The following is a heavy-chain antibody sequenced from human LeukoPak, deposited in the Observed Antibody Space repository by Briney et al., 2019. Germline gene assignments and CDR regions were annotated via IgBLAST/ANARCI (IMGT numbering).Heavy chain of an antibody. D-gene: IGHD2-2*01. CDR2: IYPGDSDT. V-gene: IGHV5-51*01. J-gene: IGHJ4*02. CDR1: GYGFTTYW. Sequence: GESLKISCKGSGYGFTTYWIGWVRQMPGKGLEWMGIIYPGDSDTRYSPSFQGQVTISADKSISTAYLQWSSLKASDTAMYYCAGARGFCSSTSCLSGFDYWGQGSLVTVSS. CDR3: AGARGFCSSTSCLSGFDY.